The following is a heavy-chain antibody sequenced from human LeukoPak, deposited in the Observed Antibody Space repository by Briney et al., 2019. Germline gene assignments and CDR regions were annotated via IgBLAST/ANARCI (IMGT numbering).Heavy chain of an antibody. CDR3: ARDGDPGDFWSGYYTYYYGMDV. CDR2: IYTSGST. J-gene: IGHJ6*02. Sequence: SETLSLTCTVSGGSISSYYWSWLRQPAGKGLEWIGRIYTSGSTNYNPSLKSRVTMSVDTSKNQFSLKLSSVTAADTAVYYCARDGDPGDFWSGYYTYYYGMDVWGQGTTVTVSS. D-gene: IGHD3-3*01. V-gene: IGHV4-4*07. CDR1: GGSISSYY.